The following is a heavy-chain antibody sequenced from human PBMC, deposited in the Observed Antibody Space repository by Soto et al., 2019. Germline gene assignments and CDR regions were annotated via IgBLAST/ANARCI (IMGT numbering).Heavy chain of an antibody. Sequence: SETLSLTCAVYGGSFSGYFWNGIRQAPGKGLEWIGKVNHNGRNNYNPSLKSRVTISLDMPKNQISLKLTSVTAADTAVYYCARGGSSDWQVAFDFWGQGTMVTVSS. D-gene: IGHD6-19*01. CDR1: GGSFSGYF. J-gene: IGHJ3*01. CDR3: ARGGSSDWQVAFDF. V-gene: IGHV4-34*01. CDR2: VNHNGRN.